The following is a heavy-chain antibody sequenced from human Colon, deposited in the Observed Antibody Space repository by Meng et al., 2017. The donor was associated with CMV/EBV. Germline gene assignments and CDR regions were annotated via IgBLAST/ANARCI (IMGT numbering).Heavy chain of an antibody. V-gene: IGHV4-39*01. J-gene: IGHJ4*02. D-gene: IGHD3-22*01. Sequence: SISSSTYYWGWIRQTPGKGLEWIGSIYYTGNTYYNPSLKSRVTISVDTSKNQFSLKLNSVTAADTAVYYCAREDSTGYYYVAYYFEYWGQGTLVTVSS. CDR3: AREDSTGYYYVAYYFEY. CDR2: IYYTGNT. CDR1: SISSSTYY.